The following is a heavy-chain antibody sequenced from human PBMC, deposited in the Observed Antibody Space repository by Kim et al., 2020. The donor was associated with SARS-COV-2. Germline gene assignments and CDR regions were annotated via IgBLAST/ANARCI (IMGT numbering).Heavy chain of an antibody. CDR2: ISSSSSYI. CDR3: ARKVAVGTSPFDY. J-gene: IGHJ4*02. D-gene: IGHD6-13*01. V-gene: IGHV3-21*01. CDR1: GFTFSTYS. Sequence: GGSLRLSCTASGFTFSTYSMNWVRQAPGKGLEWVSSISSSSSYIYYADSVKGRFTISRDNAKNSLYLQMNSLRAEDTAVYYCARKVAVGTSPFDYWGQGILVTVSS.